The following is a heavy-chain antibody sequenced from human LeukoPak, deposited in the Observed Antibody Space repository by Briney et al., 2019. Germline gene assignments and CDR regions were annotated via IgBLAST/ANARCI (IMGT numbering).Heavy chain of an antibody. CDR2: IYYSGST. J-gene: IGHJ6*02. Sequence: SETLSLTCTVSGGSISSYYWNWIRQPPGRGLEWIGYIYYSGSTNYNPSLKSRVTISVDTSKNQFSLKLNSVTAADTAVYYCARLGGQQQLVLTSSYGMDVWGQGTTVTVSS. CDR3: ARLGGQQQLVLTSSYGMDV. D-gene: IGHD6-13*01. CDR1: GGSISSYY. V-gene: IGHV4-59*01.